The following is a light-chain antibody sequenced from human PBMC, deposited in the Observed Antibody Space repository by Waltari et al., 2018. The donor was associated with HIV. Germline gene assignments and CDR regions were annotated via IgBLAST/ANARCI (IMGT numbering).Light chain of an antibody. CDR1: SSDVGAHNN. V-gene: IGLV2-14*01. CDR3: CSYTTSSTLV. J-gene: IGLJ2*01. Sequence: QSALNQPASMSGSPGQSITISCTGTSSDVGAHNNVSWYQQHPGKVPKLMICEDTKRPSEISNRFSGSKSGNTASLTISGLQAEDEADYYCCSYTTSSTLVFGGGTKLTVL. CDR2: EDT.